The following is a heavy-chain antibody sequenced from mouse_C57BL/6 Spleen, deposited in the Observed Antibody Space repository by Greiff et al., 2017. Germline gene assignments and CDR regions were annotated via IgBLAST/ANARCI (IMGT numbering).Heavy chain of an antibody. D-gene: IGHD1-1*01. CDR3: ARGYYGSSSLFAY. CDR2: ICPRDGRT. V-gene: IGHV1-85*01. CDR1: GYTFTSYD. Sequence: QVKLQQSGPELVKPGASVKLSCKASGYTFTSYDINWVKQRPGQGLEWIGWICPRDGRTKYNEKFQGKATLTVDTSTSTAYMELHRLTSEDAAVYFCARGYYGSSSLFAYWGQGTLVTVAA. J-gene: IGHJ3*01.